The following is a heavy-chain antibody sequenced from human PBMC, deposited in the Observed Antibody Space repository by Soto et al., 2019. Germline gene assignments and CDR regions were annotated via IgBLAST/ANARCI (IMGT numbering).Heavy chain of an antibody. V-gene: IGHV3-48*03. Sequence: XGSLRLSCSVAGVTLSTYEMSWVRQAPGKGLEWVSYISSSGKTINYADSVKGRFTITRDNAKNSLFLQMNSLRAEDTAVYYCARGLGSGWPYLDYWGQGTLVTVSS. CDR3: ARGLGSGWPYLDY. D-gene: IGHD6-19*01. J-gene: IGHJ4*02. CDR1: GVTLSTYE. CDR2: ISSSGKTI.